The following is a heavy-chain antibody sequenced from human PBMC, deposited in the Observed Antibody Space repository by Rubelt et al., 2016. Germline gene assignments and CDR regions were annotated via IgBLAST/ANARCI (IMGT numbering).Heavy chain of an antibody. CDR1: GGSISSYY. CDR2: IYYSGST. J-gene: IGHJ4*02. D-gene: IGHD6-6*01. V-gene: IGHV4-59*12. Sequence: QLQLQESGPGLVKPSETLSLTCTVSGGSISSYYWSWIRQPPGKGLEWIGYIYYSGSTYYNPSLKSRVTISVDTSKNQFSLKLSSVTAADTAVYYCARDYSSSSNWGQGTLVTVSS. CDR3: ARDYSSSSN.